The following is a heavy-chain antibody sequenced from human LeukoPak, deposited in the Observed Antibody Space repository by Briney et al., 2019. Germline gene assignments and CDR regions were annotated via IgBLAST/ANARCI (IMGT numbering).Heavy chain of an antibody. J-gene: IGHJ4*02. D-gene: IGHD1-26*01. CDR2: IHPNYGGT. CDR1: GYTFTSYG. CDR3: VRDQRGSHFDY. Sequence: GASVKVSCKASGYTFTSYGISWVRQAPGQGLEWMGWIHPNYGGTNSAQKFQGRVTVTRDTSINTAYMEVSRLRSDDTAVYYCVRDQRGSHFDYWGQGTLVTVSS. V-gene: IGHV1-2*02.